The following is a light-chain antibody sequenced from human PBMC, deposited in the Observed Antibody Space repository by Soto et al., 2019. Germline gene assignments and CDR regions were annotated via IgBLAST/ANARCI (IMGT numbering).Light chain of an antibody. CDR1: RSNIGSNP. V-gene: IGLV1-44*01. Sequence: QSVLTQPPSASGTPGQRVTISCSGGRSNIGSNPVNWYQQFPGRAPTLLLVSNNQRPSGVPDRFSGSRSGSSASLAISGLQSEDEADYYCASWDDSLYGRVFGTGTKLTVL. CDR3: ASWDDSLYGRV. CDR2: SNN. J-gene: IGLJ1*01.